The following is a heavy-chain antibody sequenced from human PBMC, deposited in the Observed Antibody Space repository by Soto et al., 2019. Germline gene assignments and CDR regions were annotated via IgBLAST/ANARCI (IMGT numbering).Heavy chain of an antibody. D-gene: IGHD3-10*01. CDR1: GGSLRNSG. V-gene: IGHV1-69*13. CDR3: ARERDGSGSLSYYFDQ. J-gene: IGHJ4*02. CDR2: IIPIIGTP. Sequence: SVKVSCKTSGGSLRNSGINWVRQAPGQGLEWVGGIIPIIGTPNYLQRLQTRVTITADESTNTAFLELGSLRFDDTAIYYCARERDGSGSLSYYFDQWGQGTLVTVSS.